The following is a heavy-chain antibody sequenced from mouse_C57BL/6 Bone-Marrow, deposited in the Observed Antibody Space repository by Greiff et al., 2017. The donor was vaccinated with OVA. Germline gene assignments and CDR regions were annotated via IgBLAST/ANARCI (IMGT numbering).Heavy chain of an antibody. CDR1: GYTFTSYW. V-gene: IGHV1-72*01. D-gene: IGHD2-3*01. J-gene: IGHJ1*03. CDR3: STYDGYPSWDFDV. CDR2: IDPNSGGT. Sequence: QVQLQQPGAELVKPGASVKLSCKASGYTFTSYWMHWVKQRPGRGLEWIGRIDPNSGGTKYNEKFKSKATLTVDKPSSTASMQLRSLTSEDSAVYYCSTYDGYPSWDFDVWGTGTTVTVSS.